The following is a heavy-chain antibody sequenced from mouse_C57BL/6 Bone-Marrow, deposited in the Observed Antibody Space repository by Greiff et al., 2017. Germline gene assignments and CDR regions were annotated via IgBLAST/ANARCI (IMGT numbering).Heavy chain of an antibody. Sequence: VQLQESGAELVRPGTSVKVSCKASGYAFTNYLIEWVKQRPGQGLEWIGVINPGSGGTNYNEKFKGKATLTADKSSSTAYMQLSSLTSEDSAVYFCARDYRGEFDYWGQGTTLTVSS. V-gene: IGHV1-54*01. CDR3: ARDYRGEFDY. J-gene: IGHJ2*01. D-gene: IGHD2-14*01. CDR2: INPGSGGT. CDR1: GYAFTNYL.